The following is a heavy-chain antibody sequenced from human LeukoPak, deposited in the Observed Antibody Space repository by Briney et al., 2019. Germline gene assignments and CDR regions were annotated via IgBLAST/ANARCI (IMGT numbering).Heavy chain of an antibody. CDR3: GRGGDGIDV. J-gene: IGHJ3*01. V-gene: IGHV3-74*01. CDR2: INIDETNA. CDR1: GFTFCNYL. Sequence: GGSLRVSCAVSGFTFCNYLMDWVGQARGGGLVWVSRINIDETNAYADSVSGRFTISRNNAKNTMYLQMNSLRAEDTAVYFCGRGGDGIDVWGEGTTVIVSS.